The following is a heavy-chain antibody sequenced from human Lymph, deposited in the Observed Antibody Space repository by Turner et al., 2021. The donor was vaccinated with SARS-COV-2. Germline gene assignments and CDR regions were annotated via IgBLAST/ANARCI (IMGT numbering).Heavy chain of an antibody. CDR1: GFTVSSNY. J-gene: IGHJ3*02. V-gene: IGHV3-53*02. CDR2: IYIGGTT. Sequence: EVQLVETGGGLIQPGGTLRLSCAASGFTVSSNYMSRSRQDPEKGLEWVSVIYIGGTTYYADSVKGRFTISRDNSKNTLYLQMNSLRAEDTAVYYCARDLGPLAFDIWGQGKMVTFSS. CDR3: ARDLGPLAFDI.